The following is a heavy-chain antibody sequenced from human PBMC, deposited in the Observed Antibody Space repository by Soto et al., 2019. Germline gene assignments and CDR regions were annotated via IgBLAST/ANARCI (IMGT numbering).Heavy chain of an antibody. CDR2: IYYSGST. Sequence: SETLSLACTVSGGSISSGDYYWSWIRQPPGKGLEWIGYIYYSGSTYYNPFLKSRVTISVDTSKNQFSLKLSSVTAEDTAVYYCARDRGIRYFDWTYYYGMDVWGQGTTVTVSS. V-gene: IGHV4-30-4*01. J-gene: IGHJ6*02. CDR3: ARDRGIRYFDWTYYYGMDV. CDR1: GGSISSGDYY. D-gene: IGHD3-9*01.